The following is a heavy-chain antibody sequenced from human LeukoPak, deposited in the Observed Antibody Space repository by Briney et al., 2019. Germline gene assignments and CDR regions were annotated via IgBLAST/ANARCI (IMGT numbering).Heavy chain of an antibody. Sequence: GGSLRLSCVASGFTFSGYWMHWVRQAPGKGLVWVSRIKSDGSSTTYADSVKGRFTIPRDNAKNTLYLQMNSLRVEDTAVYYCARSDWFDPWGQGTLVTVSS. CDR3: ARSDWFDP. CDR2: IKSDGSST. CDR1: GFTFSGYW. V-gene: IGHV3-74*01. J-gene: IGHJ5*02.